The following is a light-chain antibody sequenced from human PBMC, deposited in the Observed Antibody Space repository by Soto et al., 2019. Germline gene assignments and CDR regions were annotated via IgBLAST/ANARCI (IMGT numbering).Light chain of an antibody. V-gene: IGKV1-33*01. Sequence: DIQMTQSPSSLSASVGDRVTITCQASQDIRNYLNWFQEKPGKGPNLLIYDASSLATGVPSRFSGSGSGTDFTLTISSLQPEDIATYFCQHYAEFPFTFGGGTKVDIK. J-gene: IGKJ4*01. CDR3: QHYAEFPFT. CDR2: DAS. CDR1: QDIRNY.